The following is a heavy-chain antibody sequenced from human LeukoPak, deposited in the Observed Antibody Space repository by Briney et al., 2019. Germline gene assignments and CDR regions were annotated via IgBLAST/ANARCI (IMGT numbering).Heavy chain of an antibody. CDR3: VRDRGSGYSYGMYYYFYGVDV. V-gene: IGHV3-33*01. CDR1: GFTFSTHA. Sequence: GGSLRLSCAASGFTFSTHAMHWVRHAPGKRLEWLAVIWFDGSSKYPADSVKGRFTIPRDNSKDTLFLDMSSLRVEETAVYYCVRDRGSGYSYGMYYYFYGVDVWGQGTTVTVSS. D-gene: IGHD5-18*01. CDR2: IWFDGSSK. J-gene: IGHJ6*02.